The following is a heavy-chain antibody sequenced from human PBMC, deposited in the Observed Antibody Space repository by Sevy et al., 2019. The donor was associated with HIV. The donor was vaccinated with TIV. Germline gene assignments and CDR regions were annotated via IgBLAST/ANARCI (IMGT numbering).Heavy chain of an antibody. V-gene: IGHV3-30-3*01. CDR3: ARDPIPPNYYGSGNYFDY. Sequence: GESLKISCAASGFTFSSYAMHWVRQAPGKGLEWVAVISYDGSNKYYVDSVKGRFTISRDNSKNTLYLQMNSLGAEDTAVYYCARDPIPPNYYGSGNYFDYWGQGTLVTVSS. CDR1: GFTFSSYA. D-gene: IGHD3-10*01. CDR2: ISYDGSNK. J-gene: IGHJ4*02.